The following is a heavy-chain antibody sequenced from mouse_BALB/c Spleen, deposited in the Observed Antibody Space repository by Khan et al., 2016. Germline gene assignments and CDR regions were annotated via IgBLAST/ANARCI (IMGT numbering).Heavy chain of an antibody. CDR3: ARNNYGTSLYYFDY. V-gene: IGHV4-1*02. CDR2: INPDTSTI. D-gene: IGHD1-1*01. Sequence: EVKLLESGGGLVQSGGSLKLSCAASGFDFSGYWMSWVRQAPGKGLEWIGEINPDTSTINYTPSLKDKFIISRDNAKNTLYLQMSKVRSEDTALYYCARNNYGTSLYYFDYWGQGTTLTVSS. J-gene: IGHJ2*01. CDR1: GFDFSGYW.